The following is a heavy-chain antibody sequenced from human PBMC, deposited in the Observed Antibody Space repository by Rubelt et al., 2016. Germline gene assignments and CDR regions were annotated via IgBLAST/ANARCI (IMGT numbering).Heavy chain of an antibody. CDR2: INHSGST. CDR3: ARASDPYYFDY. CDR1: GGSFSGYY. V-gene: IGHV4-34*01. J-gene: IGHJ4*02. Sequence: QVQLQQWGAGLLKPSETLSLTCAVYGGSFSGYYWSWIRQPPGQGLEWIGEINHSGSTNINPSLKSRVTISVDKSKNQFSLKLSSVTAADTAVYYCARASDPYYFDYWGQGTLVTVSS.